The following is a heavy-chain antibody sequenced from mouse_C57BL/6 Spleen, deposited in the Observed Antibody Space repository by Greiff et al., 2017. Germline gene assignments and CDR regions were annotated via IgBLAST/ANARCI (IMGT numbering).Heavy chain of an antibody. V-gene: IGHV1-39*01. Sequence: VQLKESGPELVRPGASDKISCKSSCYSFTDYNMNWVKQSNGKSLEWIGVINPIIGTTSYNQKFKGKATLTVVQSSSSAYMQLNSLTYEDAAVYYGANSDDYDALDYWGQGTTLTVSS. J-gene: IGHJ2*01. D-gene: IGHD2-4*01. CDR3: ANSDDYDALDY. CDR1: CYSFTDYN. CDR2: INPIIGTT.